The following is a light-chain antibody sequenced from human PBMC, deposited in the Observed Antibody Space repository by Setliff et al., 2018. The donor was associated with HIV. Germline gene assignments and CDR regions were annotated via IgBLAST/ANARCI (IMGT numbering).Light chain of an antibody. CDR2: DVS. V-gene: IGLV2-14*03. CDR3: SSYTASSTVV. J-gene: IGLJ3*02. CDR1: SSDVGGYNY. Sequence: QSALTQPASVSGSPGQSVTISCTGSSSDVGGYNYVSWYQQHPGKAPKLMIYDVSQRPSGVSDRFSGSKSGITASLTISGLQPEDESDYYCSSYTASSTVVFGGGTKGTV.